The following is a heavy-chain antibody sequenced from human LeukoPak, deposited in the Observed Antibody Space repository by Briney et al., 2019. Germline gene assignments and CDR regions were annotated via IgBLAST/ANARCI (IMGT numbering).Heavy chain of an antibody. V-gene: IGHV3-30*04. Sequence: PGRSLRLSCAASGFTFSSYAMHWVRQAPGKGLEWVAVISYDGSNKYYADSVKGRFTISRDNSKNTLYLQMNSLRAEDTAVYYCAREEIAGTYSDYWGQGTLVTVSS. CDR1: GFTFSSYA. CDR2: ISYDGSNK. CDR3: AREEIAGTYSDY. D-gene: IGHD6-13*01. J-gene: IGHJ4*02.